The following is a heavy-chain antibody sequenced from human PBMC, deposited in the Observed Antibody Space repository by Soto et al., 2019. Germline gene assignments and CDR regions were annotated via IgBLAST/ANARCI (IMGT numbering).Heavy chain of an antibody. V-gene: IGHV1-2*04. J-gene: IGHJ6*02. D-gene: IGHD3-16*02. CDR1: GYTFTGYY. CDR2: INPNSGGT. Sequence: QVQLVQSGAEVKKPGASVKVSCKASGYTFTGYYMHWVRQAPGQGLEWMGWINPNSGGTNYAQKFQGWVTMTRDTSISTAYMELSRLRSDDTAVYYCARASHDYVWGSYRYHGMDVWGQGTTVTVSS. CDR3: ARASHDYVWGSYRYHGMDV.